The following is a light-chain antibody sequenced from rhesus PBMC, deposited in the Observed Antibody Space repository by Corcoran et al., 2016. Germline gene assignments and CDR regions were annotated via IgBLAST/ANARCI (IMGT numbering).Light chain of an antibody. CDR1: ENVYNY. Sequence: DIQMTQSPSSLSASVGDRVTITCRASENVYNYLNWYQPKPGKAPKFLIYKASILQSGVPSRFSGSGSGTDYTFTISSLQPEDVATYSCQHAYSTPWTFGHGTKVEI. CDR2: KAS. V-gene: IGKV1-74*01. CDR3: QHAYSTPWT. J-gene: IGKJ1*01.